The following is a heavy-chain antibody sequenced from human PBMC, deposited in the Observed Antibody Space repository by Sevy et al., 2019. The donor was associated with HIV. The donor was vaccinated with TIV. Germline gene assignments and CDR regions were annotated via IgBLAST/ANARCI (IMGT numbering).Heavy chain of an antibody. D-gene: IGHD3-10*01. J-gene: IGHJ5*02. CDR2: ISSSSSYI. CDR3: ARDGDGSGSYYRSNWFDP. V-gene: IGHV3-21*01. Sequence: GGSLRLSRAASGFTFSSYSMNWVRQAPGKGLEWVSSISSSSSYIYYADSVKGRFTISRDNAKNSQYLQMNSLRAEDTAVYYCARDGDGSGSYYRSNWFDPWGQGTLVTVSS. CDR1: GFTFSSYS.